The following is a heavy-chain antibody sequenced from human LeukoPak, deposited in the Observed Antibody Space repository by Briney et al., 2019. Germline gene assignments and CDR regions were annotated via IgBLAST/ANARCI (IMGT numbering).Heavy chain of an antibody. CDR1: GGSFSGYY. CDR3: ARGIQWLRRGGFDY. V-gene: IGHV4-34*01. Sequence: PSETLSLTCAVYGGSFSGYYWSWTRQPPGKGLERIGEINHSGSTNYNPSLKSRVTISVDTSKNQFSLKLSSVTAADTAVYYCARGIQWLRRGGFDYWGQGTLVTVSS. J-gene: IGHJ4*02. D-gene: IGHD5-12*01. CDR2: INHSGST.